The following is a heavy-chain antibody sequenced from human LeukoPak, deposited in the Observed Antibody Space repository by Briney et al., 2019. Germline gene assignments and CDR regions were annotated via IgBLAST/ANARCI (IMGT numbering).Heavy chain of an antibody. D-gene: IGHD3-22*01. CDR2: MYSSGST. J-gene: IGHJ1*01. CDR1: GDSISSYY. CDR3: ASYDSSGAYFQH. Sequence: SETLSLTCTVSGDSISSYYWTWIRQPPGKGLEWIGYMYSSGSTDSNPSLKSRVAMSVDTSKNQFSLKLSSVTAADTAVYYCASYDSSGAYFQHWGQGTLVTVSS. V-gene: IGHV4-59*12.